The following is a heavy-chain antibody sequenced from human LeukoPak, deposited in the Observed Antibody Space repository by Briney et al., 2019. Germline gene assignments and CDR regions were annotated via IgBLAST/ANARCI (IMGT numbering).Heavy chain of an antibody. CDR2: ITNDGSST. V-gene: IGHV3-74*01. CDR1: GLTFSSHW. Sequence: GGSLRLSCAASGLTFSSHWMHWVRQAPGKGLVWVSRITNDGSSTTYADSVKGRFTISRDNAKNMLYLQVNSLRAEDTAVYYCARSSYSSSSSVWGQGTMVTVSS. J-gene: IGHJ3*01. CDR3: ARSSYSSSSSV. D-gene: IGHD6-6*01.